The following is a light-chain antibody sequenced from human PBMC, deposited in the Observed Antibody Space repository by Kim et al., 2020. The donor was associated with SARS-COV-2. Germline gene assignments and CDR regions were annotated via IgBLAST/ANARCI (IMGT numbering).Light chain of an antibody. Sequence: GVTIARSGSRHNSGACYDVHWNQQLPGTAPKPLIYGNSNRPSGVPDRFSGSKSGTSASLAITGLQAEDEADYYCQSYDSSLSGLVFGGGTQLTVL. J-gene: IGLJ2*01. CDR3: QSYDSSLSGLV. CDR1: RHNSGACYD. V-gene: IGLV1-40*01. CDR2: GNS.